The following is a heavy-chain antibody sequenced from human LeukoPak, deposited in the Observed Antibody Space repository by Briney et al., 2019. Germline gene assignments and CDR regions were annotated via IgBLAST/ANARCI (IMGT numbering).Heavy chain of an antibody. D-gene: IGHD6-19*01. CDR3: ARELRIAVAGTKDY. CDR1: GFTFSSYA. CDR2: ISGSGTSA. Sequence: GGSLRLSCAASGFTFSSYAMSWVRQAPGKGLEWVSGISGSGTSAYYADSVKGRFTISRDNSKNTLYLRMNSLRAEDTALYYCARELRIAVAGTKDYWGQGTLVTVSS. V-gene: IGHV3-23*01. J-gene: IGHJ4*02.